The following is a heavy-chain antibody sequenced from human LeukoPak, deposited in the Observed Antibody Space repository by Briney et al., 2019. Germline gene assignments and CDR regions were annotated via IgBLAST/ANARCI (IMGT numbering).Heavy chain of an antibody. CDR1: GYTFTGYY. J-gene: IGHJ4*02. CDR3: ASGMVRGGKEIY. V-gene: IGHV1-2*02. CDR2: INPNSGGT. D-gene: IGHD3-10*01. Sequence: ASVTVSCKASGYTFTGYYMHWVRQAPAQGLEWVGWINPNSGGTNYAQKFQGRVTMTRDTSNSTAYMELSRLRSEDTAIYYCASGMVRGGKEIYGGQRTLVSVSS.